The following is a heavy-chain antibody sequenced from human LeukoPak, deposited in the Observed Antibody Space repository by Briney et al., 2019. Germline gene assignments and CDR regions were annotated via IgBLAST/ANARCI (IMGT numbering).Heavy chain of an antibody. Sequence: AGSLRLSCAASGFTFSDYYMSWIRQAPGKGLEWVSAISGSGGSTYYADSVKGRFTISRDNSKNTLYLQMNSLRAEDTAVYYCASNYDSSGYYLGLCGYWGQGTLVTVSS. J-gene: IGHJ4*02. CDR3: ASNYDSSGYYLGLCGY. CDR2: ISGSGGST. CDR1: GFTFSDYY. V-gene: IGHV3-23*01. D-gene: IGHD3-22*01.